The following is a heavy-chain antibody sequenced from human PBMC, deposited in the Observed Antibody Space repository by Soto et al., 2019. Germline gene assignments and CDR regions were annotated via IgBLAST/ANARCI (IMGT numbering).Heavy chain of an antibody. CDR2: LTGSGGST. V-gene: IGHV3-23*01. CDR1: GFTFSSYA. J-gene: IGHJ4*02. CDR3: AKAPNYYDSSPYDY. D-gene: IGHD3-22*01. Sequence: GGSLRLSCAASGFTFSSYAMSLVRQAPGKGLEWVSALTGSGGSTYYADSVKGRFTISRDNSKNTLYVQMNSLRAEDTAVYYCAKAPNYYDSSPYDYWGQGTLVTGSS.